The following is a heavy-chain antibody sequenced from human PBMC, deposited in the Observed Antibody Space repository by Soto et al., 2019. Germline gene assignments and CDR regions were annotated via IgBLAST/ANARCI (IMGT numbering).Heavy chain of an antibody. J-gene: IGHJ6*01. CDR2: IYYSGST. D-gene: IGHD1-20*01. Sequence: SETLSLTCTVSGGSISSGDYYWSWIRHPPGKGLEWIGYIYYSGSTYYNPSLKSRFTISVDTSKNQCSLKLSAVTASVTAVYYCAIDFNCPALHYYFGIDVWAQAITVTVSS. V-gene: IGHV4-30-4*01. CDR1: GGSISSGDYY. CDR3: AIDFNCPALHYYFGIDV.